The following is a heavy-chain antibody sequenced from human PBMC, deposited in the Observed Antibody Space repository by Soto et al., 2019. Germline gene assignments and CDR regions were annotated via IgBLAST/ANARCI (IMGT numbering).Heavy chain of an antibody. D-gene: IGHD3-10*01. V-gene: IGHV3-23*01. Sequence: EVQLLESGGGLVQPGGSLRLSCAASGFTFSSYAMSWVRQAPGKGLEWVSAISGSGGSTYYADSVKGRFTISRDNSKNTLYLQMNSLRAEDTAVYYCAKELWGVYGENWYFVLWGRGTLVTVSS. CDR1: GFTFSSYA. CDR3: AKELWGVYGENWYFVL. CDR2: ISGSGGST. J-gene: IGHJ2*01.